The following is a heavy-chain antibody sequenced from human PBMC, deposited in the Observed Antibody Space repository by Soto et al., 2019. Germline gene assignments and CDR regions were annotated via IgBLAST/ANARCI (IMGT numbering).Heavy chain of an antibody. D-gene: IGHD3-22*01. CDR1: GFNFSSHT. Sequence: PALSLRLSCAASGFNFSSHTMNWVRKAPGEGLEWISYITSTSSTKNYADSVKGRFTISRDNANNSLYLQMNSLKTEDTAVYYCKTDRYDSTGYSYVNYYDYGMDVWGQGNTVTVSS. V-gene: IGHV3-48*01. CDR3: KTDRYDSTGYSYVNYYDYGMDV. J-gene: IGHJ6*02. CDR2: ITSTSSTK.